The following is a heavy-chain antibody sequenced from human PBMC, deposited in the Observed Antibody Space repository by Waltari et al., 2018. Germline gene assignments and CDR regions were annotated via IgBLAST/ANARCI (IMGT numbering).Heavy chain of an antibody. CDR2: IHYSGRT. CDR1: DDSFNDYY. V-gene: IGHV4-59*01. J-gene: IGHJ4*02. D-gene: IGHD1-1*01. CDR3: ARDAATGYFDS. Sequence: QVQLQEPGPGLVQPSENLSLTCTISDDSFNDYYWCWIRHPPGKGLEWLEYIHYSGRTDSSPSFKSRVTMSIDTSKNQFSLNLSSVSAADTAVYYCARDAATGYFDSWGQGTLVTVSS.